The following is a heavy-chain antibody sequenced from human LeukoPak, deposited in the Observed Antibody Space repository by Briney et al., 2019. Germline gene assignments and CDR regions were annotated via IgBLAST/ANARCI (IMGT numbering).Heavy chain of an antibody. CDR1: GGSFSGYY. V-gene: IGHV4-59*12. J-gene: IGHJ6*03. D-gene: IGHD6-13*01. CDR2: IYYSGST. CDR3: ARGEAAATSNYYYYYMDV. Sequence: SETLSLTCAVYGGSFSGYYWSWIRQPPGKGLEWIGYIYYSGSTNYNPSLKSRVTISVDTSKNQFSLKLSSVTAADTALYYCARGEAAATSNYYYYYMDVWGTGTTVTISS.